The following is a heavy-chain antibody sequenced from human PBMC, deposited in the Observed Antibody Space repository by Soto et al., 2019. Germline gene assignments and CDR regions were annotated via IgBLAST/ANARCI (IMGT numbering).Heavy chain of an antibody. D-gene: IGHD2-2*01. V-gene: IGHV1-69*02. CDR1: GGTFSSYT. Sequence: ASVKVSCKASGGTFSSYTISWVRQAPGQGLEWMGRIIPILGIANYAQKFQGRVTITADKSTSTAYMELSSLRSEDTAVYYCARGYCSSTSCYEGNAFDIWGQGTMVTVSS. CDR2: IIPILGIA. J-gene: IGHJ3*02. CDR3: ARGYCSSTSCYEGNAFDI.